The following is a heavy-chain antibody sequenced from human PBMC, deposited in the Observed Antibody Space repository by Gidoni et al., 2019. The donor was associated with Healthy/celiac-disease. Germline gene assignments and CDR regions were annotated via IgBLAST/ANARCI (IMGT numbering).Heavy chain of an antibody. J-gene: IGHJ5*02. CDR3: AREGESSGSYYPWFDP. Sequence: QVQLQQSGAGLFQPSETLSLTCAVYGGSFSGYYWSWIRQPPGKGLEWIGEINHSGSTNYNPSLKSRVTISVDTSKNQFSLKLSSVTAADTAVYYCAREGESSGSYYPWFDPWGQGTLVTVSS. D-gene: IGHD1-26*01. CDR2: INHSGST. V-gene: IGHV4-34*01. CDR1: GGSFSGYY.